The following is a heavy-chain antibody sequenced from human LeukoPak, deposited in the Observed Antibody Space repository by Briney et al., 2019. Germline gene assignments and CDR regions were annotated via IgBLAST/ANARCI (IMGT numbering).Heavy chain of an antibody. J-gene: IGHJ5*02. CDR1: GGSISNDF. CDR3: ARGPHCSGGSCYSGWFDP. Sequence: SETLSLTCTVSGGSISNDFWSWIRQPPGKGLEWIGYIPYSGITNYNPSLKSRVTISVDTSKNQFSLRLSSVTAADTAVYYCARGPHCSGGSCYSGWFDPWGQATLVIVSS. V-gene: IGHV4-59*12. CDR2: IPYSGIT. D-gene: IGHD2-15*01.